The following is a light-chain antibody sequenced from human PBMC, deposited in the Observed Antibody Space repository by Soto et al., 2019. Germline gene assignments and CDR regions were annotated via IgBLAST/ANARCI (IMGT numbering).Light chain of an antibody. CDR2: DVS. CDR1: SSDIGRYNY. Sequence: QAVVTQPASVSGSPGQSITISCIGTSSDIGRYNYVSWYQQYPGKAPKFMIYDVSNRPSGVSNRFSGSKSGNTASLTISGLQAEDEADYYCSSYISSSTYVFGTGTKVTVL. V-gene: IGLV2-14*01. J-gene: IGLJ1*01. CDR3: SSYISSSTYV.